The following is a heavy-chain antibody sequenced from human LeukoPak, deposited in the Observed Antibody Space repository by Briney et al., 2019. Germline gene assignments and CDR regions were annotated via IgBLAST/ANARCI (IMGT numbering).Heavy chain of an antibody. J-gene: IGHJ3*02. CDR2: INPSGGST. CDR3: ARGGCGSCYRPSDALDI. V-gene: IGHV1-46*01. Sequence: ASVKVSCKASGYTFTSNYIHWVRQAPGQGLEWMGIINPSGGSTRYAQKFQGRVTISADESTSTAYMELSSLTSDDTAVYYCARGGCGSCYRPSDALDIWGQGTMVTVSS. CDR1: GYTFTSNY. D-gene: IGHD2-15*01.